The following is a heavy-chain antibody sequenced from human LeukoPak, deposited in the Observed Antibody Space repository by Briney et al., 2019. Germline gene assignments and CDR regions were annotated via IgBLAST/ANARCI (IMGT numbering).Heavy chain of an antibody. CDR2: IYSGGGT. CDR1: GFTVSSNY. J-gene: IGHJ3*02. V-gene: IGHV3-66*01. Sequence: PGGSLRLSCAASGFTVSSNYMSWVRQAPGKGLEWVSVIYSGGGTYYADSVKGRFTISRDNSKNTVYLQMNGLRAEDAAVYYCAREYGSGRSDAFDIWGQGTMVTVSS. CDR3: AREYGSGRSDAFDI. D-gene: IGHD3-10*01.